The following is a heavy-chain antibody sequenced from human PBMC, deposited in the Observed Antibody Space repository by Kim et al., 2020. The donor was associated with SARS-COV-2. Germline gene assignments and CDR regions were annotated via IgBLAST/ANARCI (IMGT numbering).Heavy chain of an antibody. Sequence: GGSLRLSCAASGFTFSSYSMNWVRQAPGKGLEWVSSISSSSSYIYYADSVKGRCTISRDNAKNSLYLQMNSLRAEDTAVYYCARENSMAYGMDVWGQGTTVTVSS. D-gene: IGHD3-10*01. V-gene: IGHV3-21*01. CDR1: GFTFSSYS. J-gene: IGHJ6*02. CDR3: ARENSMAYGMDV. CDR2: ISSSSSYI.